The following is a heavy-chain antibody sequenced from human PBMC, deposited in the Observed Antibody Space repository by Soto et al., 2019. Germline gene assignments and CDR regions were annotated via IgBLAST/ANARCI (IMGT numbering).Heavy chain of an antibody. CDR3: ARDTLTGAYFDY. J-gene: IGHJ4*02. CDR1: GFTFSDYY. V-gene: IGHV3-11*01. Sequence: GGSLRISCAASGFTFSDYYMSWIRQAPGKGLEWVSYISSSGSTIYYADSVKGRFTISRDNAKNSLYLQMNSLRAEDTAVYYCARDTLTGAYFDYWGQGTLVTVSS. D-gene: IGHD7-27*01. CDR2: ISSSGSTI.